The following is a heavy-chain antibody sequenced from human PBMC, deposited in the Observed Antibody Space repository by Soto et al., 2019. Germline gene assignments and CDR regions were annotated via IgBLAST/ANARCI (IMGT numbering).Heavy chain of an antibody. CDR1: GFTFSSYA. CDR3: AKVKPMIVVVITANFDY. D-gene: IGHD3-22*01. Sequence: GGSLRLSCAASGFTFSSYAMSWVRQAPGKGLEWVSAISGSGGSTYYADSVKGRFTISRDNSKNTLYLQMNSLRAEDTAVYYCAKVKPMIVVVITANFDYWGQGTLVTVSS. J-gene: IGHJ4*02. CDR2: ISGSGGST. V-gene: IGHV3-23*01.